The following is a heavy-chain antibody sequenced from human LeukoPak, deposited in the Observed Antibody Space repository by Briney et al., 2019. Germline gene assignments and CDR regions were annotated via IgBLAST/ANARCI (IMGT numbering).Heavy chain of an antibody. CDR3: VRSGGRVGYSYVSLDY. Sequence: GESLKISCKGSGYSFTSYWIGWVRQMPGQGLEWVGIICPDDSDTRYSPSFQGQVTISADTSITTAYLQWSSLKASDTAMYYCVRSGGRVGYSYVSLDYWGQGTLVTVSS. CDR1: GYSFTSYW. CDR2: ICPDDSDT. J-gene: IGHJ4*02. D-gene: IGHD5-18*01. V-gene: IGHV5-51*01.